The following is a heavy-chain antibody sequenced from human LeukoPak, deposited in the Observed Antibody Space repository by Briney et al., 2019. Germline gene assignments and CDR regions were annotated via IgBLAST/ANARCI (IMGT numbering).Heavy chain of an antibody. J-gene: IGHJ6*02. V-gene: IGHV4-4*07. D-gene: IGHD2-15*01. CDR3: ARDSYSSDCSGGSCYSYYYYDMDV. CDR2: IYTSGST. Sequence: SETLSLTCTVSGGSISSYYWSWIRQPAGKGLEWIGRIYTSGSTNYNPSLKSRVTMSVDTSKNQFSLKLSSVTAADTAVYYCARDSYSSDCSGGSCYSYYYYDMDVWGQGTTVTVSS. CDR1: GGSISSYY.